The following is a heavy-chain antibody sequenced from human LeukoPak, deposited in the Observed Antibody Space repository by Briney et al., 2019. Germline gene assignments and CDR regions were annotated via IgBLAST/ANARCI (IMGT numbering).Heavy chain of an antibody. V-gene: IGHV4-59*01. Sequence: PSETLSLTCTASGGSISSYYWSWIRQPPGKGLEWIGYIYYSGSTNYNPSLKSRVTISVDTSKNQFSLKLSSVTAADTAVYYCARDLGRPAGFRGSHAFDIWGQGTMVTVSS. CDR2: IYYSGST. J-gene: IGHJ3*02. CDR1: GGSISSYY. CDR3: ARDLGRPAGFRGSHAFDI. D-gene: IGHD2-2*01.